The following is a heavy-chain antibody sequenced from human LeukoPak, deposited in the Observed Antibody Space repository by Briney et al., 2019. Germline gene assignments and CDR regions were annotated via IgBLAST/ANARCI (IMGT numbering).Heavy chain of an antibody. J-gene: IGHJ4*02. CDR2: IIPIFGTA. CDR1: GGTFSSYA. D-gene: IGHD3-22*01. V-gene: IGHV1-69*05. Sequence: SVKVSCRASGGTFSSYAISWVRQAPGQGLEWMGGIIPIFGTANYAQKFQGRVTITTDESTSAAYMELSSLRSEDTAVYYCARVYYDSSGPFFDYWGQGTLVTVSS. CDR3: ARVYYDSSGPFFDY.